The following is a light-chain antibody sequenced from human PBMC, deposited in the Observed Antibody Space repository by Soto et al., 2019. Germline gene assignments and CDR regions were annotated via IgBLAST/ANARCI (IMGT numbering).Light chain of an antibody. CDR1: QNINSW. CDR3: QQYESFFPLT. CDR2: KAS. Sequence: DIRRTQSPSTLSASVGDRVTITCRASQNINSWLAWYQQKPGKAPKLLIYKASNLESGVPSRFSGSGSGTDFTLTISSLQPDDFATYHCQQYESFFPLTFGGGPKVDIK. J-gene: IGKJ4*01. V-gene: IGKV1-5*03.